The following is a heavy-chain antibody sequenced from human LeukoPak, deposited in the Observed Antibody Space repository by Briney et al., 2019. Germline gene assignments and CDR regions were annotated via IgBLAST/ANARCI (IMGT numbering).Heavy chain of an antibody. J-gene: IGHJ4*02. CDR2: IYTSGST. CDR3: ARSPPYCSSTSCYWDY. D-gene: IGHD2-2*01. V-gene: IGHV4-4*07. Sequence: PSETLSLTCTVSGGSISSYYWSWIRQPAGKGLEWIGRIYTSGSTNYNPSLKSRVTMSVDTSKNQFSLKLSSVTAADTAVYYCARSPPYCSSTSCYWDYWGQGTLVTVSS. CDR1: GGSISSYY.